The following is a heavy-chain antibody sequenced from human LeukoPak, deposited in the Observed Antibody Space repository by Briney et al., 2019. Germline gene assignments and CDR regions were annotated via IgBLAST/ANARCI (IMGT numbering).Heavy chain of an antibody. CDR2: INPSGGST. J-gene: IGHJ6*02. CDR1: GYTFTSCY. Sequence: ASVKVSCKASGYTFTSCYMHWVRQAPGQGLEWMGIINPSGGSTSYAQKFQGRVTMTRDTSTSTVYMELSSLRSEDTAVYYCARDPSATWFLPLYYYYGMDVWGQGTTVTVSS. CDR3: ARDPSATWFLPLYYYYGMDV. V-gene: IGHV1-46*01. D-gene: IGHD5-24*01.